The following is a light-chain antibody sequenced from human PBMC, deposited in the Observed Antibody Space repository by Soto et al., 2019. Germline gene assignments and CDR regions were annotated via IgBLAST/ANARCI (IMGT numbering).Light chain of an antibody. Sequence: QSALTQPASMSGPPGQSITISCTGTSSDVGGYNYVSWYQQHPGKAPKLMIFDVSNRPSGVSNRFSGSKSGNTASLTISGLQAEDEADYYCSSYTSNRTPHVLFGGGTQLTVL. CDR3: SSYTSNRTPHVL. CDR1: SSDVGGYNY. CDR2: DVS. J-gene: IGLJ2*01. V-gene: IGLV2-14*01.